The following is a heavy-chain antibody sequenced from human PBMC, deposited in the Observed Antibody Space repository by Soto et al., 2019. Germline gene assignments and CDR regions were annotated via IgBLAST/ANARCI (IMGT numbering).Heavy chain of an antibody. J-gene: IGHJ6*02. V-gene: IGHV3-30-3*01. D-gene: IGHD6-6*01. CDR1: GFTFTDYA. CDR3: ARDKMTDRQGYNAMDV. CDR2: ISYDGSNE. Sequence: GGSLRLSCAASGFTFTDYAMYWVRQAPGKGLEWLALISYDGSNEYYADSVKGRLTISRDNSKNTLYLQMNSLTGEDTAVYYCARDKMTDRQGYNAMDVWGQGTSVTVSS.